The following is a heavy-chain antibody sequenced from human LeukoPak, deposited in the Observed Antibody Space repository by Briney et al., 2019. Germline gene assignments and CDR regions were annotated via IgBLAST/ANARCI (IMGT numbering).Heavy chain of an antibody. CDR2: INPNSGGT. V-gene: IGHV1-2*06. Sequence: GASVTVSCKPSGYTVTGYYMHWVRQAPGQGLEWMGRINPNSGGTNYAQKFQGRVTMTRDTSISTAYMELSRLRSDDTAVYYCARRGGYSHYYYMDVWGKGTTVTVSS. CDR1: GYTVTGYY. J-gene: IGHJ6*03. CDR3: ARRGGYSHYYYMDV. D-gene: IGHD5-12*01.